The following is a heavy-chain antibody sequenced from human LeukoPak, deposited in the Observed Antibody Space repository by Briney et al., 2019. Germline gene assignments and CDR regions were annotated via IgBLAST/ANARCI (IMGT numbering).Heavy chain of an antibody. CDR2: MSSGGTYI. CDR3: Q. Sequence: GSLRLSCTASGFTFSNHAMTWVRQAPGKGLEWVSSMSSGGTYIYYADSVRGRFTISRDNAKNSLYLVMNSLRAEDTATYVVQWGQGTLVTVSS. CDR1: GFTFSNHA. V-gene: IGHV3-21*01. J-gene: IGHJ4*02. D-gene: IGHD2-15*01.